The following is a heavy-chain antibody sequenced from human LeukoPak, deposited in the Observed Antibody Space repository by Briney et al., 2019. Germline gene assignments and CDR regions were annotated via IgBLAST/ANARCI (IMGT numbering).Heavy chain of an antibody. J-gene: IGHJ4*02. V-gene: IGHV1-2*06. Sequence: ASVKVSCKASGYTFTGYYMHWVRQAPGQGLEWMGRINPNSGGTNYAQKFQGRVTMTRDTSISTAYMELSRLSSDDTAVYCCARDTHSRFLEWFVWGQGTLVTVSS. CDR1: GYTFTGYY. CDR3: ARDTHSRFLEWFV. CDR2: INPNSGGT. D-gene: IGHD3-3*01.